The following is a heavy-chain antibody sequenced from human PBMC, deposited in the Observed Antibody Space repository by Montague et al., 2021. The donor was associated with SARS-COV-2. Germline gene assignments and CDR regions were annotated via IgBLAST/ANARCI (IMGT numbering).Heavy chain of an antibody. CDR1: GDSISTANY. D-gene: IGHD3-10*01. J-gene: IGHJ4*02. CDR3: GRKGSVRSDLAY. CDR2: IYHTGST. Sequence: SETLSLTCVVSGDSISTANYWSSVRLPPGEGRVGVGEIYHTGSTTYKPSLKRRVSMLVDDSSNQFSPRLTSVTAAATATYYCGRKGSVRSDLAYWGQGTLVTVSS. V-gene: IGHV4-4*02.